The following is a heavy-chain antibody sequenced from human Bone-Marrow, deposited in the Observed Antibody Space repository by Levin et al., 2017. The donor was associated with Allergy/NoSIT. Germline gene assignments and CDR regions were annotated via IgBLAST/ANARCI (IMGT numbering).Heavy chain of an antibody. V-gene: IGHV3-15*01. CDR1: GFTFSKAW. D-gene: IGHD3-3*01. J-gene: IGHJ6*02. Sequence: GGSLRLSCAASGFTFSKAWMSWVRQGPGKGLEWVGRIRSKTDGETADYAAPVKDRFTISRDDSENTLFLQMDSLKTEDTGVYYCTTGYNTSFTGGEDVWGQGTTVTVSS. CDR2: IRSKTDGETA. CDR3: TTGYNTSFTGGEDV.